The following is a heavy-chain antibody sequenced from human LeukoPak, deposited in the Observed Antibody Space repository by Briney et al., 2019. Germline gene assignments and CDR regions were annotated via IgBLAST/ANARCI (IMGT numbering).Heavy chain of an antibody. CDR2: IYYSGST. V-gene: IGHV4-59*01. CDR3: ARGPPRYYYDSSGYSQFDY. J-gene: IGHJ4*02. CDR1: GGSISSYY. D-gene: IGHD3-22*01. Sequence: SETLSLTCTVSGGSISSYYWSRIRQPPGKGLEWIGYIYYSGSTNYNPSLKSRVTISVDTSKNQFSLKLSSVTAADTAVYYCARGPPRYYYDSSGYSQFDYWGQGTLVTVSS.